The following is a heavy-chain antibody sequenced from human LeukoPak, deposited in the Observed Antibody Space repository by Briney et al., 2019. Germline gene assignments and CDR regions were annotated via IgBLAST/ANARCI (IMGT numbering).Heavy chain of an antibody. D-gene: IGHD5-18*01. V-gene: IGHV3-66*01. CDR3: ARDEGYSYGDYYYYYGMDV. CDR2: IYTGGNT. J-gene: IGHJ6*02. Sequence: PGGSLRLSCAASGFTFSHNYMSWVRQAPGKGLEWVSVIYTGGNTYYADSVKGRFTISRDNSKNTLYLLMNSLRAEDTAVYYCARDEGYSYGDYYYYYGMDVWGQGTTVTVSS. CDR1: GFTFSHNY.